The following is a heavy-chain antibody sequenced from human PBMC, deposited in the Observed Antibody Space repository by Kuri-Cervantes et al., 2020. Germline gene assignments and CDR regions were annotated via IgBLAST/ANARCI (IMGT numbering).Heavy chain of an antibody. V-gene: IGHV3-13*01. J-gene: IGHJ3*02. CDR3: ARVADMVRGVITQNDAFDI. D-gene: IGHD3-10*01. CDR2: IGTAGDT. Sequence: GESLKISCAASGFTFSSYDMHWVRQATGKGLEWVSAIGTAGDTYYPGSVKGRFTIPRENAKNSLYLQMNSLRAEDTAVYYCARVADMVRGVITQNDAFDIWGQGTMVTVSS. CDR1: GFTFSSYD.